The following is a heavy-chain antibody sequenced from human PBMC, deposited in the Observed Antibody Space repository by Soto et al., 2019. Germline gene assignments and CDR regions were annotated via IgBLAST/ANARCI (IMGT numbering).Heavy chain of an antibody. J-gene: IGHJ6*02. CDR2: INPNSGGT. Sequence: ASVKVSCKASGYSFTGYYMHWVRQAPGQGLEWMGWINPNSGGTNYAQKFQGRVILSRDTSITTAYMDLTSLRSEDTAVYYCARGQSMDNTPIYYYYGMDVWGQGTTGTVSS. CDR3: ARGQSMDNTPIYYYYGMDV. V-gene: IGHV1-2*02. D-gene: IGHD1-1*01. CDR1: GYSFTGYY.